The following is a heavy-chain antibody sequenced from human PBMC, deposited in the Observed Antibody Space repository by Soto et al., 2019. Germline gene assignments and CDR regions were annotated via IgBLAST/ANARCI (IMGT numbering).Heavy chain of an antibody. V-gene: IGHV3-21*01. CDR3: ARDYTAWPLAYGLDV. CDR1: GFTFSTYS. CDR2: ISSRSDI. Sequence: PGGSLRLSCVGSGFTFSTYSINWVRRAPGKGLEWVSSISSRSDIYYADSVKGRFTISRDNAKNSVSLQMNSLRAEDTAVYYCARDYTAWPLAYGLDVWGQGTTVTVSS. D-gene: IGHD2-2*02. J-gene: IGHJ6*02.